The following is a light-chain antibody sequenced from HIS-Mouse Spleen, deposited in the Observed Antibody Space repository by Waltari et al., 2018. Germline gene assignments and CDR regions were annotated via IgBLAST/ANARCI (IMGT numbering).Light chain of an antibody. CDR2: GAS. CDR1: QSVSSN. V-gene: IGKV3-15*01. CDR3: QQYNNWPRT. Sequence: EIVMTQSPATLSVSPGERATLSCRASQSVSSNFAWYQQKPGHAPRLLIYGASTRATGIPARFSGSGSGTEFPLTISSMQSEDFAVYYCQQYNNWPRTFGQGTKVEIK. J-gene: IGKJ1*01.